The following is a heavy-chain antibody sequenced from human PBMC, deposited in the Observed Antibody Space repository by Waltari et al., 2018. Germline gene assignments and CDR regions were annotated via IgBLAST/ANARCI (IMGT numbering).Heavy chain of an antibody. J-gene: IGHJ4*02. CDR1: GYTFTSYA. CDR3: ARDGPYSSSSFDY. CDR2: INPNSGGT. V-gene: IGHV1-2*02. Sequence: QVQLVQSGSELKKPGASVKVSCKASGYTFTSYAMNWVRQAPGQGLEWMGWINPNSGGTNYAQKFQGRVTMTRDTSISTAYMELSRLRSDDTAVYYCARDGPYSSSSFDYWGQGTLVTVSS. D-gene: IGHD6-6*01.